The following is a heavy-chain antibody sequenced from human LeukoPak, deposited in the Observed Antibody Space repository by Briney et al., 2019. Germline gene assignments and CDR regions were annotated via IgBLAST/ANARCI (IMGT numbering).Heavy chain of an antibody. CDR1: GFTFSSYA. J-gene: IGHJ4*02. D-gene: IGHD3-10*01. CDR3: ARGSYFDY. Sequence: PGRSLRLSCAASGFTFSSYAMHWVRQAPGKGLEWVAVISYDGSNKYYADSVKGRFTISRDNSKNTLYLQMNSLRAEDTALYYCARGSYFDYWGQGTLVTVSS. CDR2: ISYDGSNK. V-gene: IGHV3-30*04.